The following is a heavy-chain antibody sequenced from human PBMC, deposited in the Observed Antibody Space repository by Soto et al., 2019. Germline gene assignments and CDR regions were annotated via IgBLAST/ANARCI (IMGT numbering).Heavy chain of an antibody. V-gene: IGHV4-4*01. Sequence: LSLTFAVSGDSINSSHWWNWVRQPPGKGLEWIGQISHSGSTNYNPSLTSRVTISVDKSKNHFSLKLTSVTAADTAVYFCAARHFWSGPWTDTRLDYRGPGTLVTVSS. CDR3: AARHFWSGPWTDTRLDY. CDR2: ISHSGST. D-gene: IGHD3-3*02. CDR1: GDSINSSHW. J-gene: IGHJ4*02.